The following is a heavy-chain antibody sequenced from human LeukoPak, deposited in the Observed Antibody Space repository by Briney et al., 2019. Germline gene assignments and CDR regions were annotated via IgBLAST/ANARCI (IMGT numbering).Heavy chain of an antibody. CDR3: AKDGIKRYCTNGVCPGGAFDI. CDR2: IKQDGSER. Sequence: GGSLRLSCAASGFTFSGFSMSWVRQSPTKGLEWVANIKQDGSERYYVDSVKGRFTISRDNAKNSLSLQMNNLRVEDTAVYYCAKDGIKRYCTNGVCPGGAFDIWGQGTMVTVSS. CDR1: GFTFSGFS. J-gene: IGHJ3*02. D-gene: IGHD2-8*01. V-gene: IGHV3-7*01.